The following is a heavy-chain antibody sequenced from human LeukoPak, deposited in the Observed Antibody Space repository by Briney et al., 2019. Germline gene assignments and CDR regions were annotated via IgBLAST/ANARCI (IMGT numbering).Heavy chain of an antibody. V-gene: IGHV1-8*01. CDR3: ARGDIVVVVAARWSYGMDV. Sequence: ASVKVSCKASGYTFTSYDINWVRQATGQGLEWMGWMNPNSGNTGYAQKFQGRVTMTRNTSISTAYMELSSLRSEDTAVYYCARGDIVVVVAARWSYGMDVWGQGTTVTVSS. CDR2: MNPNSGNT. D-gene: IGHD2-15*01. J-gene: IGHJ6*02. CDR1: GYTFTSYD.